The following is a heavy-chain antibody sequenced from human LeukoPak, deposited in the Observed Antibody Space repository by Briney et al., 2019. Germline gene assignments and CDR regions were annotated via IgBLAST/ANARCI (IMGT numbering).Heavy chain of an antibody. D-gene: IGHD6-6*01. Sequence: GASVKVSCKASGYTFTSYYMHWVRPAPGQGLEWMGIINPSGGSTSYAQKFQGRVTMTRDTSTSTVYMGLSSLRSEDTAVYYCARLRAPYSSSSVGFDYWGQGTLVTVSS. J-gene: IGHJ4*02. CDR2: INPSGGST. V-gene: IGHV1-46*01. CDR1: GYTFTSYY. CDR3: ARLRAPYSSSSVGFDY.